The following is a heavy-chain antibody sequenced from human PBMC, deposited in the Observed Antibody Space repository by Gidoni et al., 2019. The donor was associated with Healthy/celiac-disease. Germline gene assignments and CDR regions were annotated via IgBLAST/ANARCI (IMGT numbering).Heavy chain of an antibody. CDR3: ARGEPYDSSGYSVY. V-gene: IGHV1-2*02. J-gene: IGHJ4*02. CDR2: IKPNSGGT. CDR1: GYTFTGYY. Sequence: QVQLVQSGAEVKKPGASVTVSCQAYGYTFTGYYMHWGRQAPGQGREWMGWIKPNSGGTNYAQKLQGRVTMTRDTSISTAYMELSRLRSDDTAVYYCARGEPYDSSGYSVYWGQGTLVTVSS. D-gene: IGHD3-22*01.